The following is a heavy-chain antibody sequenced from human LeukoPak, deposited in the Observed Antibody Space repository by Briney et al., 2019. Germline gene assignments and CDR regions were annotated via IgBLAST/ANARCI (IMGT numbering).Heavy chain of an antibody. CDR3: ARDPATYCSSTSCYDAYFDY. V-gene: IGHV3-30*04. J-gene: IGHJ4*02. Sequence: GGSLRLSCAASGFTFSSYAMHWVRQAPGKGLEWVAVISYDGSNKYYADSVKGRFTISRDNSKNTLYLQVNSLRAEDTAVYYCARDPATYCSSTSCYDAYFDYWGQGTLVTVSS. D-gene: IGHD2-2*01. CDR2: ISYDGSNK. CDR1: GFTFSSYA.